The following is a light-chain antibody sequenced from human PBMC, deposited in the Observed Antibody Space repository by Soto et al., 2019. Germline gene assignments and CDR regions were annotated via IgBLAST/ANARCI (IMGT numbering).Light chain of an antibody. CDR1: QSVGTF. CDR2: GAS. Sequence: EIVMTQSPATLSVSPGERATLSCRASQSVGTFLAWYQQKPGQAPRLLIYGASSRATVIPDRFSGSGSGTDFPLTISRLEPEDFAVYYCQQYGSSITFGQGTRLEIK. V-gene: IGKV3-20*01. J-gene: IGKJ5*01. CDR3: QQYGSSIT.